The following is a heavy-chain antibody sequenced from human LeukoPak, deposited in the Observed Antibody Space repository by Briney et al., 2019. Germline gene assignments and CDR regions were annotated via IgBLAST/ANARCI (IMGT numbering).Heavy chain of an antibody. CDR3: AKPYYYGSGSYYYGMDV. CDR2: ISGSGGST. V-gene: IGHV3-23*01. CDR1: GFTFSSYA. Sequence: GGSLRLSCAASGFTFSSYAMSWVRQAPGKGLEWVSAISGSGGSTYFADSVKGRFTISRDNSKNTLYLQMNSLRAEDTAVYYCAKPYYYGSGSYYYGMDVWGQGTTVTVSS. J-gene: IGHJ6*02. D-gene: IGHD3-10*01.